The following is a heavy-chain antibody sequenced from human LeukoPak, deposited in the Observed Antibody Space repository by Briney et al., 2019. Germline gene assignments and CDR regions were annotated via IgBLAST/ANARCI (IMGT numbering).Heavy chain of an antibody. V-gene: IGHV1-69*05. CDR2: IIPIFGTA. CDR1: GGTFSSYA. CDR3: ASYCSGGSCYPTDY. Sequence: ASVKVSCKASGGTFSSYAISWVRQAPGHGLEWMGRIIPIFGTANYAQKFQGRVTITTDESTSTAYMELSSLGSEDTAVYYCASYCSGGSCYPTDYWGQGTLVTVSS. D-gene: IGHD2-15*01. J-gene: IGHJ4*02.